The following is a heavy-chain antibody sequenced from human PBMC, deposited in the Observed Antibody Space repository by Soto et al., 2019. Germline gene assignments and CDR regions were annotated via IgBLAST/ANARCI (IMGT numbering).Heavy chain of an antibody. J-gene: IGHJ4*02. CDR1: GGSISSGGYY. CDR2: IYYSGST. CDR3: ARFSSLWFGPRQDFDY. V-gene: IGHV4-31*03. Sequence: SETLSLTCTVSGGSISSGGYYWSWIRQHPGKGLEWIGYIYYSGSTYSNPSLKSRVTISVDTSKIQLSLKLSSVTAADTAVYYCARFSSLWFGPRQDFDYWGQGTLVTVSS. D-gene: IGHD3-10*01.